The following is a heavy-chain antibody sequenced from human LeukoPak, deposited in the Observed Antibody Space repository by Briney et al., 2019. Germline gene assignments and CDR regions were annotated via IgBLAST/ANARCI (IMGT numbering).Heavy chain of an antibody. CDR3: ATVMSVEWLVLNY. V-gene: IGHV1-24*01. CDR1: GYTLTELS. D-gene: IGHD6-19*01. Sequence: ASVKVSCKVSGYTLTELSMHWVRQAPGKGLEWMGGFDPEDGETIYAQKFQGRVTMTEDTSTDTAYMELSSLRSEDTAVYYCATVMSVEWLVLNYWGQXTLVTVSS. J-gene: IGHJ4*02. CDR2: FDPEDGET.